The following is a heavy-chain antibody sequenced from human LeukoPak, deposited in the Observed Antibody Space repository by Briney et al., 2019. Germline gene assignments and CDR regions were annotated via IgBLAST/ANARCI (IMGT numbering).Heavy chain of an antibody. CDR2: ISGSGGST. CDR1: GFTFSSYA. CDR3: AKVKYSYGYGVSDY. D-gene: IGHD5-18*01. V-gene: IGHV3-23*01. Sequence: GGSLRLSCAASGFTFSSYAMSWVRQAPGKGLEWVSAISGSGGSTYYADSMKGRFTISRDNSKNTLYLQMNSLRAEDTAVYYCAKVKYSYGYGVSDYWGQGTLVTVSS. J-gene: IGHJ4*02.